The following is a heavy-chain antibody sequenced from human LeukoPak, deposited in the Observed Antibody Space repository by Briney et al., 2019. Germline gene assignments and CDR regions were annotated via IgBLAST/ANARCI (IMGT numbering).Heavy chain of an antibody. Sequence: PSETLSLTCTVSGGSISSYYWSWIRQPAGKGLEGIGRFYISGSTNYNPSLKSRVTMSVDTSKTQFSLRLNSVTGADTAVYYCARDFLLLSEGVFDYWGQGTLVTVSS. J-gene: IGHJ4*02. CDR1: GGSISSYY. V-gene: IGHV4-4*07. CDR2: FYISGST. D-gene: IGHD2-8*02. CDR3: ARDFLLLSEGVFDY.